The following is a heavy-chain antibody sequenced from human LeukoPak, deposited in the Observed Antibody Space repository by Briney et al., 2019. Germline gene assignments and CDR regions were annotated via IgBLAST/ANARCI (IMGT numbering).Heavy chain of an antibody. V-gene: IGHV3-21*01. J-gene: IGHJ5*02. CDR2: ISSSSSYI. CDR3: ARDGRGTKQWLEGKNWLDP. Sequence: GGCLRLSCAASGFTFSSYSMNWVRQAPGKGLEWVSSISSSSSYIYYVDSVKGRFTISRDNAKNSLYLQMNSLRAEDTAVYYCARDGRGTKQWLEGKNWLDPWGQGTLVTVSS. D-gene: IGHD6-19*01. CDR1: GFTFSSYS.